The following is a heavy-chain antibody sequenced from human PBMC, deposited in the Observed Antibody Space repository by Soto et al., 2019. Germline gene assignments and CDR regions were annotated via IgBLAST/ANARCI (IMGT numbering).Heavy chain of an antibody. J-gene: IGHJ5*02. Sequence: GASVKVSCKASGYTFTNNDVSWVRQAPGQGLEWMGWMNPGSGDTGYAQKFQGRVTMTRDISIDTAYMELTSLTSEDTAIYYCAGMESFGLVNWFDPWGQGTLVTVSS. CDR3: AGMESFGLVNWFDP. CDR2: MNPGSGDT. V-gene: IGHV1-8*01. CDR1: GYTFTNND. D-gene: IGHD5-18*01.